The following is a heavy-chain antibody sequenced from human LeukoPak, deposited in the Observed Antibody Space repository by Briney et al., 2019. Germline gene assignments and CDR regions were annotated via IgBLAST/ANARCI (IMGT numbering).Heavy chain of an antibody. CDR2: ISGSGGST. J-gene: IGHJ3*01. CDR1: GFTFSSYA. D-gene: IGHD2-8*01. CDR3: AKVVVLMVYGKPDAFDL. Sequence: GGSLRLSCAASGFTFSSYAMSWVRQAPGKGLEWVSAISGSGGSTYYADSVKGRFTISRDNSKNTLYLQMNSLRAEDTAVYYCAKVVVLMVYGKPDAFDLWGQGTMVTVSS. V-gene: IGHV3-23*01.